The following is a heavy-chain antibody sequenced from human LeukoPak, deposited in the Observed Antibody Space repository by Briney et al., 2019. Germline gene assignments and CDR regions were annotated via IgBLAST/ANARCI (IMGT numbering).Heavy chain of an antibody. J-gene: IGHJ5*02. Sequence: GGSLRLSCAASGFTFSSYAMHWVRQAPGKGLEWVAVISYDGSNKYYADSVKGRFTISRDNSKNTLYLQMNSLRAEDTAVYYCARDRDYDILTGYYTFVDWFDPWGQGTLVTVSS. CDR2: ISYDGSNK. D-gene: IGHD3-9*01. V-gene: IGHV3-30*04. CDR3: ARDRDYDILTGYYTFVDWFDP. CDR1: GFTFSSYA.